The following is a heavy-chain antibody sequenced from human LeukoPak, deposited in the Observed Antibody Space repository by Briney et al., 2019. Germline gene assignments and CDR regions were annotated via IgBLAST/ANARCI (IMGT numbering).Heavy chain of an antibody. Sequence: ASVKVSCKTSGYTFTSYDINWVRQAPGQGLEWMGWISAYNGSTTYAQNFQDRVTLTTDASTDTAYMELRSLRSDDTAIYYCARARCTHYNWNLGGLGFWGQGTLVTVSS. CDR1: GYTFTSYD. CDR2: ISAYNGST. D-gene: IGHD1-1*01. J-gene: IGHJ4*02. V-gene: IGHV1-18*01. CDR3: ARARCTHYNWNLGGLGF.